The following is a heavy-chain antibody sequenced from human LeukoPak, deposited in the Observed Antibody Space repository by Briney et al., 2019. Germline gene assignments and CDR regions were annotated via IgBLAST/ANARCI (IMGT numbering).Heavy chain of an antibody. Sequence: PGGSLRLSCAVSGFTLSSYWMTWVRQTPGKGLEWVANIKQDGSEKYYVDSVKGRFTISRDNAKNSLYLQMNSLRGEDTAVYYCVRDWGGGDDYWGQGTLVTVSS. CDR3: VRDWGGGDDY. V-gene: IGHV3-7*01. CDR1: GFTLSSYW. CDR2: IKQDGSEK. J-gene: IGHJ4*02. D-gene: IGHD3-10*01.